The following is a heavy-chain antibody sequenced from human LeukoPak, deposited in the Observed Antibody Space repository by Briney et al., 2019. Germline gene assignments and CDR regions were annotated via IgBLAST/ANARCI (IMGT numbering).Heavy chain of an antibody. V-gene: IGHV4-39*01. CDR2: MYYSGST. CDR3: ARQYYDSTGYYYFDY. D-gene: IGHD3-22*01. J-gene: IGHJ4*02. Sequence: SETLSLTCTVSGDSITGSSYYWGWIRQPPGKGLEWIGSMYYSGSTYSNPSLKSRVTISADTSKNQFSLKLKSVTAADTAVYYCARQYYDSTGYYYFDYWGQGTLVTVSS. CDR1: GDSITGSSYY.